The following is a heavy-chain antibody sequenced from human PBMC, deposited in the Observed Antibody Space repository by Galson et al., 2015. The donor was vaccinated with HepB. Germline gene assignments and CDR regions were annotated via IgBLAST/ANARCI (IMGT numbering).Heavy chain of an antibody. CDR3: ANGAVPAALAPY. CDR1: GFTFSSYG. CDR2: IASHGNKK. Sequence: SLRLSCAASGFTFSSYGMHWVRQAPGKGLEWVAAIASHGNKKYYADSVEGRFNISRDNSKNTLYLLMNSLRLEDTAVYYCANGAVPAALAPYWGQGALVSVSS. J-gene: IGHJ4*02. D-gene: IGHD2-2*01. V-gene: IGHV3-30*18.